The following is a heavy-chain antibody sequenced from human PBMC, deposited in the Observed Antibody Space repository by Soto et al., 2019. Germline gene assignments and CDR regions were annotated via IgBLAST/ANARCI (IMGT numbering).Heavy chain of an antibody. CDR3: TRRASSSFYHFDF. D-gene: IGHD2-2*01. CDR1: GYSFTAYW. Sequence: PGESLKISCQASGYSFTAYWITWVCQMPGKGLEWMATIDPSDSYVDYSPSFRGHVTFSVDRSITTVYLQWNSLKASDSAMYFCTRRASSSFYHFDFWGQGALVTVSS. CDR2: IDPSDSYV. V-gene: IGHV5-10-1*01. J-gene: IGHJ4*02.